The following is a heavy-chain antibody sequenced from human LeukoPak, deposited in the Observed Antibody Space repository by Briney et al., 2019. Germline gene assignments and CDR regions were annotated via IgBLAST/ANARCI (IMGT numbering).Heavy chain of an antibody. V-gene: IGHV4-4*07. D-gene: IGHD3-10*01. CDR1: GGSISSYY. CDR2: IYTSGST. Sequence: NPSETLSLTCTVSGGSISSYYWSWIRQPAGKGLEWIGRIYTSGSTNYNPSLKSRVTISVDTSKNQFSLKLSSVTAADTAVYYCARGRKYYGSGRLDGYFDYWGQGTLVTVSS. J-gene: IGHJ4*02. CDR3: ARGRKYYGSGRLDGYFDY.